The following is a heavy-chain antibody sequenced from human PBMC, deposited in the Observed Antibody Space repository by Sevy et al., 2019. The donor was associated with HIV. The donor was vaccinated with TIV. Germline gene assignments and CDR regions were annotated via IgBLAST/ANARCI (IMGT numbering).Heavy chain of an antibody. CDR3: ARGYGGNSGHYYYYMDV. CDR2: INSDWSST. Sequence: GGSLRLSCAASGFTFSSYWMHWVRQAPGKGLVWVSRINSDWSSTSYADSVKGRFTISRDNAKNTLYLQMNSLRAEDTAVSYCARGYGGNSGHYYYYMDVWGKGTPVTVSS. CDR1: GFTFSSYW. D-gene: IGHD4-17*01. V-gene: IGHV3-74*01. J-gene: IGHJ6*03.